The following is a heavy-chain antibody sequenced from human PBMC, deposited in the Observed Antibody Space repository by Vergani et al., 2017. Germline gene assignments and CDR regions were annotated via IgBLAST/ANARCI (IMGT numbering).Heavy chain of an antibody. CDR3: AREYSSTSGRAFEF. Sequence: QLVESGGGWVQPGGSLRLSCVVSGFDFSSYIMNWVRQAPGKGLEWVSFVSTGTKSQSYAESVKGRFTISRDSAKNSLYLQMDSLRAEDTAVYYCAREYSSTSGRAFEFWGQGTKVTVSS. CDR1: GFDFSSYI. CDR2: VSTGTKSQ. J-gene: IGHJ3*01. V-gene: IGHV3-48*01. D-gene: IGHD2-2*01.